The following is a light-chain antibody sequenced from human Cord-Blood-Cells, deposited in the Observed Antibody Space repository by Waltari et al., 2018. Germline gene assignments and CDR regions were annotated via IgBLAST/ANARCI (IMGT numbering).Light chain of an antibody. CDR1: SSDVGSYNL. J-gene: IGLJ3*02. Sequence: QSALTQPASVSGSPGQSITISCTGTSSDVGSYNLVSWYQQHPGKAPKLMIYDGSKRPSGVSNRFSGSKSGNTASRTISGLQAEDEADYYCCSYAGSSTWVFGGGTKLTVL. V-gene: IGLV2-23*01. CDR3: CSYAGSSTWV. CDR2: DGS.